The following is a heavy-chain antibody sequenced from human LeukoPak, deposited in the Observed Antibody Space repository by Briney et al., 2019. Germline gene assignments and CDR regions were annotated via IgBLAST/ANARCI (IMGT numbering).Heavy chain of an antibody. D-gene: IGHD3-16*01. CDR1: GGSISSYY. CDR3: ARDPGDIDY. V-gene: IGHV4-59*12. Sequence: PSETLSLTCTVSGGSISSYYWSWIRQPPGMGLEWIGYIYYSGSTNYNPSLKSRVTISVDTSKNQFSLKVSSVTAADTAVYYCARDPGDIDYWGQGTLVTVSS. CDR2: IYYSGST. J-gene: IGHJ4*02.